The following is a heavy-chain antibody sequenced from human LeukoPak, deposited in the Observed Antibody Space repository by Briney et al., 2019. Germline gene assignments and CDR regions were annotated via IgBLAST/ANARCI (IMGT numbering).Heavy chain of an antibody. D-gene: IGHD3-10*01. CDR1: GLSISDYY. Sequence: GGSLRLSCAASGLSISDYYMTWIRQAPGGGLQWIAYISSVTSAIHYANSMKGRFTMSRDNAKNSLYLQMNSLRAEDTAVYYCARAGDYYGSAYMDVWGQGTTVTVSS. CDR2: ISSVTSAI. J-gene: IGHJ6*02. CDR3: ARAGDYYGSAYMDV. V-gene: IGHV3-11*04.